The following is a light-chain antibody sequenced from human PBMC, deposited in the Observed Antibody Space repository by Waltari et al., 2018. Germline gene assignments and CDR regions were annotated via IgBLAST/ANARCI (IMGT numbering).Light chain of an antibody. J-gene: IGLJ1*01. CDR1: SHYIWSYHS. Sequence: QSALTQPDSMSGSPGQSITISCPGASHYIWSYHSLSWYQQHPGKAPKLMIYEANKRPSGVSHRFSASRSGNTASLTISGLQAEDEADYYCCSYGGPSIYVFGNATRVTV. CDR2: EAN. V-gene: IGLV2-23*01. CDR3: CSYGGPSIYV.